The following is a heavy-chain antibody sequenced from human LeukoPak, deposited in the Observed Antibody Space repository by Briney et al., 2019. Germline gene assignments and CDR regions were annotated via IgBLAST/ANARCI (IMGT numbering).Heavy chain of an antibody. J-gene: IGHJ4*02. V-gene: IGHV3-21*01. CDR2: ISSSSSYI. CDR1: GXXXXSYS. CDR3: ARDVSYDFWSGYAPYYFDY. Sequence: SGXXXXSYSMTWVRQAPGRGLEWVSSISSSSSYIYYADSVKGRFTISRDNAKNSLYLQMNSLRAEDTAVYYCARDVSYDFWSGYAPYYFDYWGQGTLVTVSS. D-gene: IGHD3-3*01.